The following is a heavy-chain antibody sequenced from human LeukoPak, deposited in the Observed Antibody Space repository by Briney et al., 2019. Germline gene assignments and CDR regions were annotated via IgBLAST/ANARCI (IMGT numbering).Heavy chain of an antibody. D-gene: IGHD3-10*01. Sequence: GRSLRLSCAASGFTFKSYPMHWIRQTPGKGPEWVAAISFDGSNKYYADSVQGRFTLSRDNSNNILYLQMNSLRAEDMAVYYCARDPGNKQLGPFDYSGQGTLVTVSS. CDR1: GFTFKSYP. J-gene: IGHJ4*02. CDR2: ISFDGSNK. CDR3: ARDPGNKQLGPFDY. V-gene: IGHV3-30*01.